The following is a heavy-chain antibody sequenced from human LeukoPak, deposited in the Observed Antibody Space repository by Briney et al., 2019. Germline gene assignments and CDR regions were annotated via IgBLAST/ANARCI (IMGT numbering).Heavy chain of an antibody. J-gene: IGHJ4*02. CDR3: AKDQYCSGGSCANWDY. V-gene: IGHV3-23*01. Sequence: GGSLRLPCAASGFTFSSYAMSWVRQAPGKGLEWVSAISGSGGSTYYADSVKGRFTISRDNSKNTLYLQMNSLRAEDTAVYYCAKDQYCSGGSCANWDYWGQGTLVTVSS. CDR1: GFTFSSYA. D-gene: IGHD2-15*01. CDR2: ISGSGGST.